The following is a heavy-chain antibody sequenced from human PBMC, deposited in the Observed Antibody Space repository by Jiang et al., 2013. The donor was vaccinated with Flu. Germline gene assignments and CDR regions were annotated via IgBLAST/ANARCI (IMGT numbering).Heavy chain of an antibody. V-gene: IGHV1-8*01. CDR2: MNPNSGNT. CDR1: GYTFTSYD. CDR3: ASQLRFLEWLLDEYYYGMDV. D-gene: IGHD3-3*01. J-gene: IGHJ6*02. Sequence: GAEVKKPGASVKVSCKASGYTFTSYDINWVRQATGQGLEWMGWMNPNSGNTGYAQKFQGRVTMTRNTSISTAYMELSSLRSEDTAVYYCASQLRFLEWLLDEYYYGMDVWGQGTTVTVSS.